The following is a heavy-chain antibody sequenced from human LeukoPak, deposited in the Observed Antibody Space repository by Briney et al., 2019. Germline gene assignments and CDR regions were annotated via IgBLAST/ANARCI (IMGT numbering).Heavy chain of an antibody. CDR3: ATDFYDST. J-gene: IGHJ5*02. D-gene: IGHD3-22*01. V-gene: IGHV3-15*07. CDR1: GFTFSPSW. Sequence: GGSLRLSCAASGFTFSPSWMHWVRQAPGKGLEWVGRIRSNSDGGTIDYAAPVKGRFTLSRDDSKTTLYLQMNSLQTEDTAVYYCATDFYDSTWGQGTLVTVSS. CDR2: IRSNSDGGTI.